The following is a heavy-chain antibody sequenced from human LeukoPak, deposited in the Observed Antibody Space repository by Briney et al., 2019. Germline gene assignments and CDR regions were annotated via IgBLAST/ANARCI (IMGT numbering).Heavy chain of an antibody. CDR3: AGGYAFDV. V-gene: IGHV6-1*01. Sequence: SHTLSLTCAIAGDSDSKNHYAWTWIRQSPSRGLEWLGRTYYRSQRKNEYARSVMGRISVDPDTSKNQFSLHLRSVTPDDTAVYYCAGGYAFDVWGQGTMVTVSS. J-gene: IGHJ3*01. CDR1: GDSDSKNHYA. CDR2: TYYRSQRKN.